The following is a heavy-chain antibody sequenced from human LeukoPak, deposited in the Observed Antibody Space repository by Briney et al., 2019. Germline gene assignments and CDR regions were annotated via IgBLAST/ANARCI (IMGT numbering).Heavy chain of an antibody. CDR3: ARQQYCSGGSCYFGY. J-gene: IGHJ4*02. CDR1: GYSFTSYW. D-gene: IGHD2-15*01. Sequence: GESLKISCKGSGYSFTSYWIGWVRQMPGKGLEWMGIIYPGDYDTRYSPSFRGQVTMSADKSISTAYLQWSSLKASDTAMYYCARQQYCSGGSCYFGYWGQGTLVTVSS. CDR2: IYPGDYDT. V-gene: IGHV5-51*01.